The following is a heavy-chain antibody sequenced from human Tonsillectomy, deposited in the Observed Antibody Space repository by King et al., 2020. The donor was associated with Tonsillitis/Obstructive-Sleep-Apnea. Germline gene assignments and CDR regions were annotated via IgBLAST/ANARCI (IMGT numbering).Heavy chain of an antibody. J-gene: IGHJ6*03. Sequence: VQLVESGGGLIQPGGSLRVSCAASGLIVSNNYMSWVRQAPGRGLEWVLVFYRDGTTYYADSVKGRFTISRDNSKNTLYLQMNSLRAEDTAVYYYYYMDVWGKGATVTVSS. CDR3: YYMDV. CDR1: GLIVSNNY. CDR2: FYRDGTT. V-gene: IGHV3-53*01.